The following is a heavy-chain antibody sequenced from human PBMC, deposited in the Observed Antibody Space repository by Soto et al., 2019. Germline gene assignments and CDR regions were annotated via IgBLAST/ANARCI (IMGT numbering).Heavy chain of an antibody. J-gene: IGHJ4*02. Sequence: SVTKSVTCTVAGGNIISYGWSWIRKKTGKGLEWIGYIYYSGSTNYNPSLKSRVTISVDTSKNQFSLKLSSVTAADTTVYYCARVSYDFWSGYSLASYYFDYWGQGTLVTVSS. D-gene: IGHD3-3*01. CDR3: ARVSYDFWSGYSLASYYFDY. V-gene: IGHV4-59*01. CDR2: IYYSGST. CDR1: GGNIISYG.